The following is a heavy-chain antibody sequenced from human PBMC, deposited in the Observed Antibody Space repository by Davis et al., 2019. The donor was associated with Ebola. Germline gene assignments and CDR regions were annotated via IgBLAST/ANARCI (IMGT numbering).Heavy chain of an antibody. V-gene: IGHV3-20*04. CDR1: GFTFDDYA. CDR3: AKDKGYYYDYYGMDV. CDR2: INWNGASS. Sequence: PGGSLRLSCGASGFTFDDYAMTWVRQVPGKGLEWVSGINWNGASSGYADSVKGRFTISRDNSKNTLYLQMNSLRAEDTAVYYCAKDKGYYYDYYGMDVWGQGTTVTVSS. J-gene: IGHJ6*02.